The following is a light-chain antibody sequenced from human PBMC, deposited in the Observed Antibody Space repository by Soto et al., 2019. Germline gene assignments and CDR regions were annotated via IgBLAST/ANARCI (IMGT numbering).Light chain of an antibody. Sequence: QSALTQPASVSGSPGQSITISCTGTSSDVGGYNYVSWYQQHPGIAPKLMIYDVSDRPSGVSNRFSGSKSGDTASLTISGLQAEDEDDYYCSSYTSSSTPVFGGGTKLTVL. V-gene: IGLV2-14*01. CDR3: SSYTSSSTPV. CDR2: DVS. CDR1: SSDVGGYNY. J-gene: IGLJ2*01.